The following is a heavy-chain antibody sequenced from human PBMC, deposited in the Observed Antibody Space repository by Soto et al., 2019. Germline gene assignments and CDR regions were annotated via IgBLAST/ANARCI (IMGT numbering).Heavy chain of an antibody. V-gene: IGHV1-18*01. CDR1: GYTFIKYG. D-gene: IGHD6-13*01. J-gene: IGHJ6*02. CDR2: ISAYNGDK. CDR3: ARDGPHIPAVGDV. Sequence: SVKVSCKASGYTFIKYGVSGVRQSPGQGLEWMGWISAYNGDKKYAQNVQGRVTSTTDTSTSTAYMGMRTLRSDDTAAYYCARDGPHIPAVGDVWGQGTTVTVSS.